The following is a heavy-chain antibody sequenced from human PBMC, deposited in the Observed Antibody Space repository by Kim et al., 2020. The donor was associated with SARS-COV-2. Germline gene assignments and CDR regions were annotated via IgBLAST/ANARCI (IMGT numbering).Heavy chain of an antibody. J-gene: IGHJ6*02. CDR1: GFTFSSYG. CDR3: ARDMSYGGEGWYGLLSYYYYGMDV. V-gene: IGHV3-33*01. D-gene: IGHD6-19*01. CDR2: IWYDGSNK. Sequence: GGSLRLSCAASGFTFSSYGMHWVRQAPGKGLEWVAVIWYDGSNKYYADSVKGRFTISRDNSKNTLYLQMNSLRAEDTAVYYCARDMSYGGEGWYGLLSYYYYGMDVWGQGTTVTVSS.